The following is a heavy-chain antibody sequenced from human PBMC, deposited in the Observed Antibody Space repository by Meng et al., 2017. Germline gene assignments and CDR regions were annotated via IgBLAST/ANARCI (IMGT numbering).Heavy chain of an antibody. V-gene: IGHV1-2*06. CDR3: ASELNTYGSGSYAY. CDR2: INPNSGGT. Sequence: QVLLAQSGGGVKKRGVSVKVSCKASRYSFTGYYRHCVRQAPGQGLEWMGRINPNSGGTNYAQKFQGRVTMTRDTSISTAYMELSRLRSDDTAVYYCASELNTYGSGSYAYWGQGTLVTVSS. D-gene: IGHD3-10*01. CDR1: RYSFTGYY. J-gene: IGHJ4*02.